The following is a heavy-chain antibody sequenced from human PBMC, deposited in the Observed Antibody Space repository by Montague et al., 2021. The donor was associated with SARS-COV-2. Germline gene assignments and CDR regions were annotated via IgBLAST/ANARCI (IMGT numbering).Heavy chain of an antibody. J-gene: IGHJ4*02. CDR1: GFTFSSYS. CDR3: ARDMYYDILTGYYTY. V-gene: IGHV3-21*01. CDR2: ISSSSSYI. D-gene: IGHD3-9*01. Sequence: SLRFSCAASGFTFSSYSMNWVRQAPGKGLEWVSSISSSSSYIYYADSVKGRFTISRDNAKNSLYLQMNSLRAEDTAVYYCARDMYYDILTGYYTYWGQGTLVTVSS.